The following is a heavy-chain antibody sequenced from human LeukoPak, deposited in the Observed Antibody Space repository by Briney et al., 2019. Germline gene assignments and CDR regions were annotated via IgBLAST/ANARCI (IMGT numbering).Heavy chain of an antibody. J-gene: IGHJ5*02. CDR3: ATRYNWNDGWFDP. CDR1: GYTFTSYD. D-gene: IGHD1-1*01. V-gene: IGHV1-8*03. CDR2: MNPNSGNT. Sequence: ASVKVSCKASGYTFTSYDINWVRQATEQGLEWMGWMNPNSGNTGYAQKFQGRVTITRNTSISTAYMELSSLRSEDTAVYYCATRYNWNDGWFDPWGQGTLVAVSS.